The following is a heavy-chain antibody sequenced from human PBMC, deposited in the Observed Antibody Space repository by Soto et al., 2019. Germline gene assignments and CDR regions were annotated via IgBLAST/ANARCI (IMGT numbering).Heavy chain of an antibody. Sequence: SETLSLTCTVSGGSISSYYWSWIRQPPGKGLEWIGYIYYSGSTNYNPSLKSRVTISVDTSKNKFSLKLSSVTAADTAVYYCARTGDIVDPFVVHTRDNWFDPWGQGTLVTVSS. J-gene: IGHJ5*02. CDR1: GGSISSYY. D-gene: IGHD2-15*01. CDR3: ARTGDIVDPFVVHTRDNWFDP. CDR2: IYYSGST. V-gene: IGHV4-59*08.